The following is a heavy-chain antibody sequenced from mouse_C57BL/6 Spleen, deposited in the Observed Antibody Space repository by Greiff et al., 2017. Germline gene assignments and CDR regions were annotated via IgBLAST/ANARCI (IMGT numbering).Heavy chain of an antibody. CDR3: ASAYSSYNAMDY. Sequence: VKVVESGPGLVAPSQSLSIPCTVSGFSLTSYAISWVRQPPGKGLEWLGVLWTGGGTNYNSALKSRLSISKDNSKSQVFLKRNSRQTDDTARYYCASAYSSYNAMDYWGQGTSVTVSS. J-gene: IGHJ4*01. D-gene: IGHD1-1*01. CDR1: GFSLTSYA. V-gene: IGHV2-9-1*01. CDR2: LWTGGGT.